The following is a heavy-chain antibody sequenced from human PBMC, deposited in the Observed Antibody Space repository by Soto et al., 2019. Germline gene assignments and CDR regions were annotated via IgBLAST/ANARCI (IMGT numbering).Heavy chain of an antibody. CDR3: ARFAANYYYYYMDV. J-gene: IGHJ6*03. CDR2: IYSGGST. D-gene: IGHD2-15*01. V-gene: IGHV3-66*01. CDR1: GFTVSSNY. Sequence: PGGSLRLSCAAAGFTVSSNYMSWVRQAPGKGLEWASVIYSGGSTYYADSVKGRFTISRDNSKNTLYLQMNSLRAEDTAVYYCARFAANYYYYYMDVWGKGTTVTVSS.